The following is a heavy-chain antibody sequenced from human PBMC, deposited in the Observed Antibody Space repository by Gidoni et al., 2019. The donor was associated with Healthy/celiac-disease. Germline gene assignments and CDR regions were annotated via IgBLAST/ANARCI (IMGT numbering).Heavy chain of an antibody. J-gene: IGHJ3*02. CDR2: IYYSGST. V-gene: IGHV4-59*01. CDR3: ARSLAGYSYGSPAFDI. D-gene: IGHD5-18*01. CDR1: GGSISSYY. Sequence: QVQLQESGPGLVKPSETLSLTCTVSGGSISSYYWSWIRQPPGKGLEWIGYIYYSGSTNYNPSLKSRVTISVDTSKNQFSLKLSSVTAADTAVYYCARSLAGYSYGSPAFDIWGQGTMVTVSS.